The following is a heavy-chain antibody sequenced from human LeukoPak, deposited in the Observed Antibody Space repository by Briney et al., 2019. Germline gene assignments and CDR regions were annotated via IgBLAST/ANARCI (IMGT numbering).Heavy chain of an antibody. CDR1: GFTFSTNA. V-gene: IGHV3-23*01. D-gene: IGHD3-10*01. J-gene: IGHJ4*02. Sequence: GGSLRLSCAASGFTFSTNAMTWVRQAPGKGLEWVSTIGGGGDTFYADSVRGRFAISRDNSKNTLYLHMNSLRGEDTAIYYCAKGRGSTLGAWHFDFWGQGTLVTVS. CDR3: AKGRGSTLGAWHFDF. CDR2: IGGGGDT.